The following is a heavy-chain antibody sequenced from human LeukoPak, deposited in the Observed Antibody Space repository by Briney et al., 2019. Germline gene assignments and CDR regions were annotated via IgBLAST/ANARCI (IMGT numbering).Heavy chain of an antibody. Sequence: SVKVSCKASGYTFTSYAISWVRQAPGQGLEWMGGIIPIFGTANYAQKFQGRVTITADKSTSTAYMELRSLRSDDTAVYYCARAVSSSSWRYYYYYYYMDVWGKGTTVTVSS. J-gene: IGHJ6*03. V-gene: IGHV1-69*06. CDR1: GYTFTSYA. CDR3: ARAVSSSSWRYYYYYYYMDV. D-gene: IGHD6-13*01. CDR2: IIPIFGTA.